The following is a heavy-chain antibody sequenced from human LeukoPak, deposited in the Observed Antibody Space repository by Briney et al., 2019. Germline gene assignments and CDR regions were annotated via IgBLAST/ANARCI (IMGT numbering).Heavy chain of an antibody. CDR3: ARVIVATRPAITDDY. Sequence: GSLRLSCAASGFTFSNAWMSWIRQPPGKGLEWIGEINHSGSTNYNPSLKSRVTISVDTSKNQFSLKLSSVTAADTAVYYCARVIVATRPAITDDYWGQGTLVTVSS. CDR2: INHSGST. V-gene: IGHV4-34*01. D-gene: IGHD5-12*01. CDR1: GFTFSNAW. J-gene: IGHJ4*02.